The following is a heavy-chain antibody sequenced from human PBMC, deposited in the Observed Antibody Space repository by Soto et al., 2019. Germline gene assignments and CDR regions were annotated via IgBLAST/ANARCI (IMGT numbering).Heavy chain of an antibody. CDR2: ISKSDYT. CDR3: AREDSIIIPAVSDF. J-gene: IGHJ4*02. V-gene: IGHV3-21*01. CDR1: GFAFNNYG. D-gene: IGHD2-2*01. Sequence: LRLSCTVSGFAFNNYGINWVRQAPGKGLEWVSSISKSDYTYYSDSVKGRFTISRDNAKNSVSLQMNTLRVEDTAVYYCAREDSIIIPAVSDFWGQGTLVTVSS.